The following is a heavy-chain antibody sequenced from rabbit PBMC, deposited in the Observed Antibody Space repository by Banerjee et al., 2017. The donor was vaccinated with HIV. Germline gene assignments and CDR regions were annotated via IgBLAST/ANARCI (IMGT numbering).Heavy chain of an antibody. D-gene: IGHD4-1*01. CDR2: IYTGSIGTT. Sequence: QEQLEESGGDLVKPEGSLTLTCTASGFSFSTSYWICWVRQAPGKGLEWIACIYTGSIGTTAYASWVNGRFTISRDNAQNTVFLQMNSLTAADTATYFCAKYYSSGWDLWGPGTLVTVS. V-gene: IGHV1S45*01. CDR3: AKYYSSGWDL. CDR1: GFSFSTSYW. J-gene: IGHJ4*01.